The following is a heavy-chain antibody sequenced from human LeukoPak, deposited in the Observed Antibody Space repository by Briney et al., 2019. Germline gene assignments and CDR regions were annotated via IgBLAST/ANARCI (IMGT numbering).Heavy chain of an antibody. CDR2: IYHSGST. Sequence: SETLSLTCTVSGGSINSYYWSWVRQPPGKGLEWIGEIYHSGSTNYNPSLKSRVTISVDKSKNQFSLKLSSVTAADTAVYYCARGGYDILTGYPFYFDYWGRGTLVTVSS. CDR1: GGSINSYY. J-gene: IGHJ4*02. V-gene: IGHV4-4*02. D-gene: IGHD3-9*01. CDR3: ARGGYDILTGYPFYFDY.